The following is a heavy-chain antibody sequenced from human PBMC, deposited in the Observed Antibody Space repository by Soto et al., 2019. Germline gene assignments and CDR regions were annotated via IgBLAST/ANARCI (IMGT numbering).Heavy chain of an antibody. J-gene: IGHJ4*02. CDR3: ARARSSGGHYLDL. Sequence: QVQLVESGGGVVQPGRSLTVSCAASGFTFNTYTIRWVRQAPGKGLEWVAVISYGSTYKYYADSVKGRFTISRDDSKNTLSLQMNNLSVGDTAVYYCARARSSGGHYLDLWGQGTLVTVSS. CDR2: ISYGSTYK. V-gene: IGHV3-30-3*01. D-gene: IGHD3-22*01. CDR1: GFTFNTYT.